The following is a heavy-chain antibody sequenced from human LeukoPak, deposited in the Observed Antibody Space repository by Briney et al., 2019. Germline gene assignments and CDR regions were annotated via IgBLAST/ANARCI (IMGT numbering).Heavy chain of an antibody. CDR3: TTTTVTTG. CDR2: IRSKANSYAT. J-gene: IGHJ4*02. V-gene: IGHV3-73*01. D-gene: IGHD4-17*01. Sequence: GGSLRLSCATSGFTFSGSVMQWVRQASGKGLEWVGRIRSKANSYATAYAASVKGRFTISRDDSKNTAYLQMNSLKTEDTAVYYCTTTTVTTGWGQGTLVTVSS. CDR1: GFTFSGSV.